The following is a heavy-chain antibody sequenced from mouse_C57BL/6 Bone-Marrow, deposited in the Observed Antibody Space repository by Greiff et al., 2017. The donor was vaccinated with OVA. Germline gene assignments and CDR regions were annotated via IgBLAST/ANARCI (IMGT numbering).Heavy chain of an antibody. CDR3: ARRDYYGSSPWYFDV. J-gene: IGHJ1*03. CDR1: GYSITSGYD. D-gene: IGHD1-1*01. V-gene: IGHV3-1*01. Sequence: EVMLVESGPGMVKPSQSLSLTCTVTGYSITSGYDWHWIRHFPGNKLEWMGYISYSGSTNYNPSLKSRISITHDTSKNHFFLKLNSVTTEDTATYYCARRDYYGSSPWYFDVWGTGTTVTVSS. CDR2: ISYSGST.